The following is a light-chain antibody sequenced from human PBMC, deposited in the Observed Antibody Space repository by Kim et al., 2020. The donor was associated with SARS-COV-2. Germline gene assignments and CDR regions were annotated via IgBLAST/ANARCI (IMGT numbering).Light chain of an antibody. CDR3: QQYYSYPIT. V-gene: IGKV1-8*01. CDR1: QGISSY. Sequence: ASTGDRVTITCRASQGISSYLAWYQQKPGKAPKLLIYAASILQSGVPSRFSGSGSGTDFTLTISCLQSEDFATYYCQQYYSYPITFGQGTRLEIK. CDR2: AAS. J-gene: IGKJ5*01.